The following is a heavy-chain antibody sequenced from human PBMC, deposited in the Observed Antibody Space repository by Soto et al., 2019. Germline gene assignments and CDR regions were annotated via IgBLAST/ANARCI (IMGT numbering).Heavy chain of an antibody. Sequence: LRLSCAASGSTFSSYWMHWVRQAPGKGLVWVSRINSDGSSTSYADSVKGRFTISRDNAKNTLYLQMNSLRAEDTAVYYCARDLVDTAMMIAGLDYWGQGTLVTVSS. V-gene: IGHV3-74*01. CDR1: GSTFSSYW. CDR2: INSDGSST. D-gene: IGHD5-18*01. J-gene: IGHJ4*02. CDR3: ARDLVDTAMMIAGLDY.